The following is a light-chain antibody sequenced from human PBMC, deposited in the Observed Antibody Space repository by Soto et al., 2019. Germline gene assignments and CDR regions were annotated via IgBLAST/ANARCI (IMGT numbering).Light chain of an antibody. CDR1: SSDVGGYNY. J-gene: IGLJ3*02. V-gene: IGLV2-8*01. CDR3: TSYAGSNIWV. CDR2: EVS. Sequence: QSVLIQPPSASGSPGQSVTISCTGTSSDVGGYNYVSWYQQYPGKAPKLMIYEVSKRPSGVPDRFSGSKSGKTASLTVSGLQPEDEADYYCTSYAGSNIWVFGGGTKLTVL.